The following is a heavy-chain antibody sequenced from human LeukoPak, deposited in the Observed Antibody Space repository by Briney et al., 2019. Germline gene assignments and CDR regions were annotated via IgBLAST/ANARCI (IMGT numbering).Heavy chain of an antibody. J-gene: IGHJ6*03. CDR2: MNPNSGNT. D-gene: IGHD6-6*01. Sequence: ASVTVSCTASGYTFTSYDINWVRQAPGQGLEWMGWMNPNSGNTGYAQKFQGRVTMTRNTSISTAYMELSSLRSEDRAVYYCARVAARRYYYMDVWGKGTTVTVSS. CDR3: ARVAARRYYYMDV. V-gene: IGHV1-8*01. CDR1: GYTFTSYD.